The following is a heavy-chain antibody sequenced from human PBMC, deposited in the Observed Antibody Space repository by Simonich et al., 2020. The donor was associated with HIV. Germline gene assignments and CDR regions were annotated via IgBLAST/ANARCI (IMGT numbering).Heavy chain of an antibody. CDR1: GGSFSGYY. CDR2: IKHSGIT. Sequence: QVQLQQWGAGLLKPSETLSLTCAVYGGSFSGYYWSWIRQPPGKGMEWIWEIKHSGITNYKPALNSRATISVDKSKNQFSLKLSSVTAADTAIYYCARRDRELILYFDYWGQGNLVTVSS. V-gene: IGHV4-34*01. D-gene: IGHD3-3*01. J-gene: IGHJ4*02. CDR3: ARRDRELILYFDY.